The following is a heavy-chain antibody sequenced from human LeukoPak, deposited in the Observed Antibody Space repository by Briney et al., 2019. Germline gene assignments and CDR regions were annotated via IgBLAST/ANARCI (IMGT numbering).Heavy chain of an antibody. V-gene: IGHV1-8*03. CDR2: MNPNSGNT. D-gene: IGHD1-26*01. CDR3: VRGGARYYNYYYMDS. J-gene: IGHJ6*03. Sequence: ASVKVSCKASGYTFTSYDINWVRQATGQGLEWMGWMNPNSGNTGYAQKFQGRVTITRNTSISTAYMELSSLRSEDTAVYYCVRGGARYYNYYYMDSWGKGTPVTVSS. CDR1: GYTFTSYD.